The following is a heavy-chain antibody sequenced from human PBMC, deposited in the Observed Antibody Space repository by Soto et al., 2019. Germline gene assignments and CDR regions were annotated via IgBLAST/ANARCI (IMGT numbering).Heavy chain of an antibody. CDR1: GGSISSSY. Sequence: SETLSLTCTVTGGSISSSYWSWVRQPAGKKGLEWIGRIYASGSTSYNPSLKSRVSMSRDTSKSQFSLRLTSVTAADTAVYYCARDNGDYFDSWGQGTLVTVYS. D-gene: IGHD4-17*01. CDR2: IYASGST. V-gene: IGHV4-4*07. J-gene: IGHJ4*02. CDR3: ARDNGDYFDS.